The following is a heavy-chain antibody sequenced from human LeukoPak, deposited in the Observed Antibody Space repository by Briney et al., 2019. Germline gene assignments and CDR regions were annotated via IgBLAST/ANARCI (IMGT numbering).Heavy chain of an antibody. Sequence: ASVKVSCKASGYTFTSYGISWVRQAPGQGLEWMGWISAYNGNTNYAQKFQGRVTMTRNTSISTAYMELSSLRSEDTAVYYCARGGYSSSWYHYWGQGTLVTVSS. CDR2: ISAYNGNT. D-gene: IGHD6-13*01. CDR1: GYTFTSYG. CDR3: ARGGYSSSWYHY. J-gene: IGHJ4*02. V-gene: IGHV1-18*01.